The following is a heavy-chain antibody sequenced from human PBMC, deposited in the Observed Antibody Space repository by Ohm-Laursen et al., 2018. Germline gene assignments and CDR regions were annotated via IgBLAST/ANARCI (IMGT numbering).Heavy chain of an antibody. CDR2: VFYSGST. CDR3: ARAGSYYYCMDV. Sequence: SDTLSLTCTVSGGSISSYYWSWIRQPPGKGLEWIGYVFYSGSTNFNPSLKSRVTISVDTSRNQFSLKLSSVTAADTAVYYCARAGSYYYCMDVWGQGTTVTVSS. J-gene: IGHJ6*02. V-gene: IGHV4-59*07. CDR1: GGSISSYY.